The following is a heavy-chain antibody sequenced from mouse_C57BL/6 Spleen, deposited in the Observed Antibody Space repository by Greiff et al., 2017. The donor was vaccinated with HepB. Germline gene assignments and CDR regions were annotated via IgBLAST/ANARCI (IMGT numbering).Heavy chain of an antibody. Sequence: EVQLQESGPGLVKPSQSLSLTCSVTGYSITSGYYWNWIRQFPGNKLEWMGYISYDGSNNYNPSLKNRISITRDTSKNQFFLKLNSVTTEDTATYYCARESLYDFYWYFDVWGTGTTVTVSS. J-gene: IGHJ1*03. D-gene: IGHD2-3*01. CDR1: GYSITSGYY. CDR2: ISYDGSN. CDR3: ARESLYDFYWYFDV. V-gene: IGHV3-6*01.